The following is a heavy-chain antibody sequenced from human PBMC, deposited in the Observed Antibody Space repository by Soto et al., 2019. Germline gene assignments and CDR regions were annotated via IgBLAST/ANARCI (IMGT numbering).Heavy chain of an antibody. CDR2: VGSSSGYI. CDR1: GFAFSSYS. Sequence: EVQLVESGGGLVKPGGSLRLSCAASGFAFSSYSMNWVRQAPGKGLEWVSSVGSSSGYIYYADSVKGRFTISRDNAKNSLFLQMNSLRAEDTAVYYCARAGGDGDPNYYYYYMDVWGKGTTVTVSS. D-gene: IGHD4-17*01. J-gene: IGHJ6*03. CDR3: ARAGGDGDPNYYYYYMDV. V-gene: IGHV3-21*01.